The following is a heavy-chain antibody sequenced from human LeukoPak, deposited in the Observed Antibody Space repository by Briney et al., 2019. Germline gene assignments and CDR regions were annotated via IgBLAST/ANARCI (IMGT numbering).Heavy chain of an antibody. CDR2: IKEDGSEE. Sequence: GGSLRLSCAASGFTFSSYWMSWVRQAPGKGLEWVANIKEDGSEEYYVDSLKGRFTISRDNAKNSLYLQMSSLRAEDTAVYYCARYCSIGSCFDYWGQGTLVTVSS. CDR3: ARYCSIGSCFDY. D-gene: IGHD2-15*01. J-gene: IGHJ4*02. CDR1: GFTFSSYW. V-gene: IGHV3-7*04.